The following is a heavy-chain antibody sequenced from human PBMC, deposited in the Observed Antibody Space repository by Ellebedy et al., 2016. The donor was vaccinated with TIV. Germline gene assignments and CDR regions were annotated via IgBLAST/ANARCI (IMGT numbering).Heavy chain of an antibody. D-gene: IGHD2-15*01. V-gene: IGHV3-7*01. CDR3: SRGGGCGGGTCYYPDF. Sequence: GESLKISCAASGFTFSTYWMGWVRQAAGKGLEWVANTKQDGSEKYYVDSVMGRFTISRDNAKNSLYLQMNSLRAEDTAVYYCSRGGGCGGGTCYYPDFWGQGTLVTVSS. CDR1: GFTFSTYW. CDR2: TKQDGSEK. J-gene: IGHJ4*02.